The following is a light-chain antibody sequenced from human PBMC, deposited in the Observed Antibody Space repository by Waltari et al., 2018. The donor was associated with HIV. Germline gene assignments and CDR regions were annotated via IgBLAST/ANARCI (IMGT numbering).Light chain of an antibody. Sequence: QSAMTKPASVSGSPGQPITISCPGTSTDVGGHQLVPWYQQHPGKAPKPMIFVVSNRPSGVSNRFSGSKSGNTASLTISGLQAEDEAHYFCSSYTSTTTLVVFGGGTKLTVL. CDR3: SSYTSTTTLVV. V-gene: IGLV2-14*03. CDR1: STDVGGHQL. J-gene: IGLJ3*02. CDR2: VVS.